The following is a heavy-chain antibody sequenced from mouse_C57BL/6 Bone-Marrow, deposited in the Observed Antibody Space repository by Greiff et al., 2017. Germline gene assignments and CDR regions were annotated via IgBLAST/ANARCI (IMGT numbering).Heavy chain of an antibody. V-gene: IGHV1-54*01. CDR3: ARSKNWDSWFAY. CDR2: INPGSGGT. CDR1: GYAFTNYL. Sequence: QVQLQQSGAELVRPGTSVKVSCKASGYAFTNYLIEWVKQRPGQGLEWIGVINPGSGGTNYNEKFKGKATLTADKSSSTAYMPLSSLTSEDSAVYFGARSKNWDSWFAYWGQGTLVTVSA. D-gene: IGHD4-1*01. J-gene: IGHJ3*01.